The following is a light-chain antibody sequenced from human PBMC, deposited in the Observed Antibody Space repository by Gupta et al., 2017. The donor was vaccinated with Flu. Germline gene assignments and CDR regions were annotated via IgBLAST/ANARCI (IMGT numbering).Light chain of an antibody. CDR1: QSVVRY. CDR3: QERSACVT. V-gene: IGKV3-11*01. CDR2: DAV. Sequence: EIVLTQSPAPLFLSPGERATLSYTASQSVVRYLAWYQQKPGQAPRLLIYDAVNRATGIPARFSGSGSGTDFTLTISSLEPEDFAVYYCQERSACVTFGGGTKVEIK. J-gene: IGKJ4*01.